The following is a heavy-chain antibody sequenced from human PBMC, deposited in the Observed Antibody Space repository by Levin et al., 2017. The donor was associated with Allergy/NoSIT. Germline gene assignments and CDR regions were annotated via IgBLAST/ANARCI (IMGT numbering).Heavy chain of an antibody. J-gene: IGHJ4*02. CDR1: GFTFSSYW. Sequence: GGSLRLSCAASGFTFSSYWMSWVRQAPGKGLEWVANIRQDGSDKYSVDSVKGRFTISRDNAKNSLFLQMNSLRAEDTAVYYCARDRGCTGGVCSIFDYWGQGTLVTVAS. D-gene: IGHD2-8*02. V-gene: IGHV3-7*01. CDR3: ARDRGCTGGVCSIFDY. CDR2: IRQDGSDK.